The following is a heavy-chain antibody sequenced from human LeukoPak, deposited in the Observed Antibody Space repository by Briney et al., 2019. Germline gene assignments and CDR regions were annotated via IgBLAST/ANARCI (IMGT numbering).Heavy chain of an antibody. CDR2: ISGSGGST. D-gene: IGHD1-7*01. CDR1: GFTFSSYA. Sequence: TGGSLRLSCAVSGFTFSSYAMSWVRQAPGKGLEWVSAISGSGGSTYYADSVKGRFTISRDNSKNSLYLQMNSLRAEDTAVYYCAKFPGVNWNYARYYFDYWGQGTLVTVSS. CDR3: AKFPGVNWNYARYYFDY. V-gene: IGHV3-23*01. J-gene: IGHJ4*02.